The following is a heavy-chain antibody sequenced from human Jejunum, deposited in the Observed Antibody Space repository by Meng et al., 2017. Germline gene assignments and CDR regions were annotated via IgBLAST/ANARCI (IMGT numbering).Heavy chain of an antibody. CDR3: AKELGARLPFDY. V-gene: IGHV3-23*04. D-gene: IGHD1-26*01. Sequence: VWWVESGGVLVRPGGSLVLSCAASGFTFSSYGMGWVRQAPGKGLEWVSALSGSGGNTYYADSVKGRFTISRDNSKNTLYLQMNSLTAEDTALYYCAKELGARLPFDYWGQGTLVTVSS. CDR2: LSGSGGNT. J-gene: IGHJ4*02. CDR1: GFTFSSYG.